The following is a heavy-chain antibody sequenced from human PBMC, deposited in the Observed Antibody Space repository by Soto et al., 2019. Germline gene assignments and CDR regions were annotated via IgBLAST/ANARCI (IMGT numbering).Heavy chain of an antibody. V-gene: IGHV3-23*01. Sequence: EVQLLESGGDLVQPGGSLSLSCAASGFTFTKYAMNWVRQAPGKGLEWVSTISASARNTYYADSVKGRFTISRDNSRNMLYMQMNSLRAEDTAGYFCAKEIDDYYDSSHNLDSWGQGTLVTVSP. CDR3: AKEIDDYYDSSHNLDS. D-gene: IGHD3-22*01. CDR2: ISASARNT. J-gene: IGHJ4*02. CDR1: GFTFTKYA.